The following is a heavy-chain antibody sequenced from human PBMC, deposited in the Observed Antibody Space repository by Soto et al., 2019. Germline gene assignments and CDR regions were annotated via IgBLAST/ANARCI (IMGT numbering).Heavy chain of an antibody. CDR1: GFTFSSYA. J-gene: IGHJ4*02. CDR3: ARHEVVVAAVDY. D-gene: IGHD2-15*01. V-gene: IGHV3-23*01. Sequence: EVQLLESGGGLVQPGGSLRLSCAASGFTFSSYAMSWVRQAPGKGLEWVSAISVSGGTTYYADSVKGRFTISRDSSKNTLFLQMNRLRAEDTAVYYCARHEVVVAAVDYWGQGTLVTVSS. CDR2: ISVSGGTT.